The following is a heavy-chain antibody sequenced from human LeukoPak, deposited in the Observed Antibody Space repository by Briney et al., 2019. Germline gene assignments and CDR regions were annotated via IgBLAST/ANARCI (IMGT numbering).Heavy chain of an antibody. D-gene: IGHD6-19*01. V-gene: IGHV3-74*01. CDR3: AKKRVAVAGTHYFDY. Sequence: PGGSLRLSCAASGFTFSSYWMHWVRQAPGKGLVWISHINSDGSSTSYADSVKGRFTISRDNAKNTLYLQMNSLRAEDTAVYYCAKKRVAVAGTHYFDYWGQGTLVTVSS. CDR1: GFTFSSYW. CDR2: INSDGSST. J-gene: IGHJ4*02.